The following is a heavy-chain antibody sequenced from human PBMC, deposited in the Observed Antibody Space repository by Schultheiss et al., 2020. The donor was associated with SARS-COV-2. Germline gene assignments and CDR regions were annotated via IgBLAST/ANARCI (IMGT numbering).Heavy chain of an antibody. CDR1: GFTFSYYY. Sequence: GGSLRLSCAASGFTFSYYYMSGVRQAPGKGLEWVSYIVGSSSTIYYADSVKGRFTISRDNAKNSLYLQMNSLRAEDTAVYYCAKDHVVVPAAMDHFEYWGQGTLVTVSS. V-gene: IGHV3-11*04. J-gene: IGHJ4*02. CDR3: AKDHVVVPAAMDHFEY. CDR2: IVGSSSTI. D-gene: IGHD2-2*01.